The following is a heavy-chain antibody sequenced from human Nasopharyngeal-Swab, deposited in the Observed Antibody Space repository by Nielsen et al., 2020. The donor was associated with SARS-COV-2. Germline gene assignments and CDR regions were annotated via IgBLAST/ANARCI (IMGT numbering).Heavy chain of an antibody. CDR2: IWYDGSNK. CDR3: ARGGWLQIITYFDL. J-gene: IGHJ2*01. D-gene: IGHD5-24*01. CDR1: GFTCSNYG. Sequence: GESLKISCAAPGFTCSNYGMHWVRQAPGKGLEWVALIWYDGSNKYYADSVKGRFTISRDNSKNTLYLQMNSLRAEDTAVYYCARGGWLQIITYFDLWGRGTLVTVSS. V-gene: IGHV3-33*01.